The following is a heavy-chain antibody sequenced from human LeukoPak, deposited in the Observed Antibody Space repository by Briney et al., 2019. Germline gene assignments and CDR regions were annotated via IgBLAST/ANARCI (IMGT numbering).Heavy chain of an antibody. CDR1: GFTFSSYW. CDR2: INTDGSST. Sequence: SGGSLRLSCAASGFTFSSYWMHWVRHAPGKGLVWASRINTDGSSTSYADSVKGRFTISRDNAKNTLYLQMNSLRAEDTAVYYCARDREEATPTGFEYWGQGTLVTVSS. D-gene: IGHD1-26*01. J-gene: IGHJ4*02. V-gene: IGHV3-74*01. CDR3: ARDREEATPTGFEY.